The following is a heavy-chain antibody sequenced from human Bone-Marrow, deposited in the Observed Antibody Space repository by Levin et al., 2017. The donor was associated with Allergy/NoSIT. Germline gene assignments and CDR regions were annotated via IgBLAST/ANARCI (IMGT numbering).Heavy chain of an antibody. CDR3: AKDRATISEEQDFYFFGMDL. J-gene: IGHJ6*02. D-gene: IGHD5-12*01. Sequence: GGSLRLSCVASGFIFEDYPMHWVRQTPRKGLEWVSGISWNSASVGYADSVKGRFTISRDNAKNSLYLEMNSLRVEDTALYYCAKDRATISEEQDFYFFGMDLWGQGTTVTVSS. V-gene: IGHV3-9*01. CDR1: GFIFEDYP. CDR2: ISWNSASV.